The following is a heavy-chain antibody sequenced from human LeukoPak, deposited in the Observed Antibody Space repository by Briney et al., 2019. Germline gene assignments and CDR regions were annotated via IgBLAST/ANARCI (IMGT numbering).Heavy chain of an antibody. D-gene: IGHD4-17*01. CDR2: IKQDGSEK. Sequence: PGGSLRLSCAASGFTFSSYWMSWVRQAPGKGLEWVANIKQDGSEKYYVDSVKGRFTTSRDNAKNSLYLQMKSLRAEDTAVYYCARVEDGDYGWSLDYWGPGTLVTVSS. CDR3: ARVEDGDYGWSLDY. J-gene: IGHJ4*02. CDR1: GFTFSSYW. V-gene: IGHV3-7*01.